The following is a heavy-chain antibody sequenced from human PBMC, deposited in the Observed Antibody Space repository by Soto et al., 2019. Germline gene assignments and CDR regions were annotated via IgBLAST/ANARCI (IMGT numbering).Heavy chain of an antibody. V-gene: IGHV1-2*02. D-gene: IGHD3-16*01. CDR3: ARTDYLFSTLAYYFDY. CDR1: GYTFTGYY. Sequence: ASVKVSCKASGYTFTGYYVSWARQAPGQGLEWMGWINPDNGVPNYAQKFQGRVTLSRDTSTNTAYMELSRLTSDDTAMYYCARTDYLFSTLAYYFDYWGQGTLVTVSS. J-gene: IGHJ4*02. CDR2: INPDNGVP.